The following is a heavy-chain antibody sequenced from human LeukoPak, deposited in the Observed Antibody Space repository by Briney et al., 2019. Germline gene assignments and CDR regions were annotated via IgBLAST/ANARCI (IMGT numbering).Heavy chain of an antibody. D-gene: IGHD2-15*01. V-gene: IGHV4-4*02. J-gene: IGHJ5*02. CDR3: ARRSTVRSYCSGGSCGRERNWFDP. Sequence: GSLRLSCAASGFTLSISWMLWVRQPPGKGLEWIGEIYHSGSTNYNPSLKSRVPISVAKSKNQFSLKLSSVTAADTAVYYCARRSTVRSYCSGGSCGRERNWFDPWGQGTLVTVSS. CDR2: IYHSGST. CDR1: GFTLSISW.